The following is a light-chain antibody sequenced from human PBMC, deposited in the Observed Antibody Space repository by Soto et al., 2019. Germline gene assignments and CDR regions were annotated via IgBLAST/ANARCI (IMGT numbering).Light chain of an antibody. Sequence: DIQMTQSPSTLSGSVGDRVTITCRASQTISSWLAWYQQKPGKAPKLLIYKASTLKSGVPSRFSGSGSGTEFTLTISSLQPDDFATYYCQQYNSDSEAFGQGTKV. J-gene: IGKJ1*01. CDR1: QTISSW. CDR3: QQYNSDSEA. CDR2: KAS. V-gene: IGKV1-5*03.